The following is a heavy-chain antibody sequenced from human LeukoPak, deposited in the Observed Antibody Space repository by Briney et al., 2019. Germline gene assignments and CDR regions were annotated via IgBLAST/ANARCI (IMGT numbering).Heavy chain of an antibody. V-gene: IGHV3-73*01. J-gene: IGHJ6*03. CDR3: AKDDVAAFATGYMDV. CDR2: IRSKTNNYAT. CDR1: GFTFSGSA. D-gene: IGHD6-6*01. Sequence: GGSLKLSCAASGFTFSGSAMHWVRQASGKGLEWVGRIRSKTNNYATAYVASVKGRFTISRDDSKNTAYLQMNSLKTEDTAVYYCAKDDVAAFATGYMDVWGKGTTVTVSS.